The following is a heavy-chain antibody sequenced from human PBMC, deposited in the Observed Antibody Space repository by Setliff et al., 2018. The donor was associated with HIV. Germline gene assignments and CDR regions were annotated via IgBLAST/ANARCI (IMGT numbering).Heavy chain of an antibody. V-gene: IGHV4-61*02. Sequence: SETLSLTCTVSGDSVSSSSNYWSWIRQPAGKGLEWIGRIYPSGATNYNPSLNNRVTVSVDTSKKQFSLKLNYVTAADTAVYYCARGTKYSTGWSRGDYWGQGTLVTVSS. CDR2: IYPSGAT. CDR3: ARGTKYSTGWSRGDY. D-gene: IGHD6-19*01. CDR1: GDSVSSSSNY. J-gene: IGHJ4*02.